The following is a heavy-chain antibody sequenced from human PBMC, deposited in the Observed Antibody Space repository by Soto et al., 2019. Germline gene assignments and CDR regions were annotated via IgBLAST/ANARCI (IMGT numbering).Heavy chain of an antibody. CDR1: GFTFSSYS. J-gene: IGHJ4*02. CDR3: ARAEGPGYSSSWYRLIDY. CDR2: ISSSSYI. D-gene: IGHD6-13*01. Sequence: GGSLRLSCAASGFTFSSYSMNWVRQAPGKGLEWVSSISSSSYIYYADSVKGRFTISRDNAKNSLYLQMNSLRAEDTAVYYCARAEGPGYSSSWYRLIDYWGQGTLVTVSS. V-gene: IGHV3-21*01.